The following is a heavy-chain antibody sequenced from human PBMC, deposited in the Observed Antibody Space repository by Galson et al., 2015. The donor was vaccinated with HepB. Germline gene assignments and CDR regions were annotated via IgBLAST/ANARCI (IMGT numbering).Heavy chain of an antibody. CDR3: ARVGVVVVVAATNFDY. Sequence: SLRLSCAASGFTFSSYAMSWVRQAPGKGLEWVSAISGSGGSTYYADSVKGRFTISRDNSKNTLYLQMNSLRAEDTAVYYCARVGVVVVVAATNFDYWGQGTLVTVSS. J-gene: IGHJ4*02. D-gene: IGHD2-15*01. CDR2: ISGSGGST. V-gene: IGHV3-23*01. CDR1: GFTFSSYA.